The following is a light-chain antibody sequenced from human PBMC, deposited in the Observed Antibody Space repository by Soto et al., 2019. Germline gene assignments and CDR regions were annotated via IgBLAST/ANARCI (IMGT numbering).Light chain of an antibody. Sequence: ETVLTQSPATLSLSPGEGATLSCRASQSVNIYLAWYQQKPGQAPRLLIYDASNRATGIPARFSGSGSGTDFTLTISSLEPEDIAVYYCQQRSNWRVTFGGGTKVDIK. CDR2: DAS. J-gene: IGKJ4*01. CDR1: QSVNIY. V-gene: IGKV3-11*01. CDR3: QQRSNWRVT.